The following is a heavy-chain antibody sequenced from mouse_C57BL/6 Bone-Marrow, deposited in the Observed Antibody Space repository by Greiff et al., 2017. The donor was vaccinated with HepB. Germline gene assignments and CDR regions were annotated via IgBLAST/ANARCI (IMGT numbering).Heavy chain of an antibody. Sequence: QVQLQQSGAELVRPGASVTLSCKASGYTFTDYEMHWVKQTPVHGLEWIGAIDPETGGTAYNQKFKGKAILTADKSSSTAYMELRSLTSEDSAVYYCTREGIVTTNYYAMDYWGQGTSVTVSS. CDR1: GYTFTDYE. CDR3: TREGIVTTNYYAMDY. CDR2: IDPETGGT. D-gene: IGHD2-5*01. V-gene: IGHV1-15*01. J-gene: IGHJ4*01.